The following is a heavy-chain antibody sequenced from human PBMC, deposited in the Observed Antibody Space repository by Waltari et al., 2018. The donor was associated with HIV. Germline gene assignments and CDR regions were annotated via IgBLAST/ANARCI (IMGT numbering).Heavy chain of an antibody. CDR1: GGSFSGYY. V-gene: IGHV4-34*01. J-gene: IGHJ4*02. D-gene: IGHD3-3*01. Sequence: QVQLQQWGAGLLKPSETLSLTCAVYGGSFSGYYWSWIRQPPGKGLEWIGEINHSGSTNYNPSLKMRVPISVDTSKNQFSLKLSSVTAADTAVYYCARGQDYDFWSGYYYDYWGQGTLVTVSS. CDR3: ARGQDYDFWSGYYYDY. CDR2: INHSGST.